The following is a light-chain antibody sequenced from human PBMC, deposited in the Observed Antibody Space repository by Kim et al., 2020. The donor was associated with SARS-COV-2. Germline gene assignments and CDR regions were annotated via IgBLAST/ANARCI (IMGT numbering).Light chain of an antibody. J-gene: IGLJ1*01. CDR1: SSDLGSYNY. V-gene: IGLV2-14*03. Sequence: SITISCTGTSSDLGSYNYVSWYQQHPGKAPKLMIYAVSNRPSGVSNRFSGSKSGNTASLTISGLQAEDEADYYCSSYTRVSTNYVFGTGTKVTVL. CDR2: AVS. CDR3: SSYTRVSTNYV.